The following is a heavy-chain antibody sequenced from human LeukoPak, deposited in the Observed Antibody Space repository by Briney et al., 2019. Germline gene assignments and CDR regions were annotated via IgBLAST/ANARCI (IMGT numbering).Heavy chain of an antibody. V-gene: IGHV3-43D*03. CDR3: AKSLREQWLTPIDY. J-gene: IGHJ4*02. CDR1: GFTFDDYA. Sequence: GGSLRLSCAASGFTFDDYAMHWVRQAPGKGLEWVSLISWGGGSTYYADSVKGRFTISRDNSKNSLYLQMNSLRAEDTALYYCAKSLREQWLTPIDYWGQGTLVTVSS. CDR2: ISWGGGST. D-gene: IGHD6-19*01.